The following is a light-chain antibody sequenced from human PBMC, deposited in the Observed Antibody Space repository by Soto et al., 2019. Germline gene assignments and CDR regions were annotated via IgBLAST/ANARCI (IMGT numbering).Light chain of an antibody. CDR2: LDSDGSH. CDR1: SGHSSYA. V-gene: IGLV4-69*01. CDR3: QTWGTGIHVV. J-gene: IGLJ2*01. Sequence: QSVLTQSPSASASLGASVKLTCTLSSGHSSYAIAWHQQQPEKGTRYLMKLDSDGSHTKGDAIPDRFSGSSSGAERYLTISSLQSEDEADYYCQTWGTGIHVVFGGGTKLTVL.